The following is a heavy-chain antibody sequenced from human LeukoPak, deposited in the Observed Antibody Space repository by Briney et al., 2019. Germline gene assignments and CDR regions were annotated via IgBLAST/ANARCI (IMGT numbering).Heavy chain of an antibody. CDR2: MNTDSGKT. CDR1: EYIFTHFD. Sequence: LRASVKVSCKAPEYIFTHFDIHWVRPATGQGLEWMGWMNTDSGKTGYAQQFQGRVTMTRNTSTSTAYMEVSSLRSGETAVYYCASDGRGRAFDYWGQGSRVTVSS. J-gene: IGHJ4*02. CDR3: ASDGRGRAFDY. D-gene: IGHD3-16*01. V-gene: IGHV1-8*01.